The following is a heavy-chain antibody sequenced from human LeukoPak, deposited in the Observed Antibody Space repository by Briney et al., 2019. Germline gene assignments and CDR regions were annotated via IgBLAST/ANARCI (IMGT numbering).Heavy chain of an antibody. CDR2: ISGSAGST. D-gene: IGHD3-16*01. V-gene: IGHV3-23*01. J-gene: IGHJ4*02. Sequence: GGSLRLSCAASGFTFSSSAMSWVRQAPGKGLEWVSSISGSAGSTYYADSVKGRFTISRDNSKNTRYLQMNSLRAEDTAVYFCAKAPGGIVGYWGQGTLVTVSS. CDR3: AKAPGGIVGY. CDR1: GFTFSSSA.